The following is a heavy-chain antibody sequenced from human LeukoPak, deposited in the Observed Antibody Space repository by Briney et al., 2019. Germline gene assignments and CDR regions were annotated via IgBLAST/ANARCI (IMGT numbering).Heavy chain of an antibody. CDR1: GYTFTIYD. V-gene: IGHV1-8*01. Sequence: ASVKLSCKASGYTFTIYDINWVRQATGQGLEWMGWMNPNSGNTGYAQKFQGRVTMTRNTSTSTAYMEQISPVSADTAAEYFSGVITNGEYYSYMDVWGKGSTVTVPS. CDR3: SGVITNGEYYSYMDV. J-gene: IGHJ6*03. D-gene: IGHD2-21*01. CDR2: MNPNSGNT.